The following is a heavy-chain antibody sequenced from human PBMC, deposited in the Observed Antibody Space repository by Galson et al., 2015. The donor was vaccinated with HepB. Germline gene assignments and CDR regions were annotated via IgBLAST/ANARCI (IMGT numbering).Heavy chain of an antibody. D-gene: IGHD6-13*01. V-gene: IGHV3-23*01. Sequence: SLRLSCAASGFTFSSYAMSWVRQAPGKGLEWVSAISGSGGSTYYADSVKGRFTISRDNSKNTLYLQMNSLRAEDTAVYYCAKLVAAAARKGNYFDYWGQGTLVTVSS. CDR1: GFTFSSYA. CDR2: ISGSGGST. CDR3: AKLVAAAARKGNYFDY. J-gene: IGHJ4*02.